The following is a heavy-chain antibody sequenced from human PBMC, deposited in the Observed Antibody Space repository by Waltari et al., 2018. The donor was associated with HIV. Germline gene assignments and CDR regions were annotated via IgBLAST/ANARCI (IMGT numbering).Heavy chain of an antibody. CDR2: INTKTGNP. D-gene: IGHD3-10*01. CDR3: ARGPGRSLDY. CDR1: GYTHTNYA. Sequence: QVQLVQSGSELKKPGASVKVSCEASGYTHTNYATNRVRQAPGQGLEWVGWINTKTGNPTYAQGFTGRFVFSLDTSVSTAYLQISSLKAEDTAVYYCARGPGRSLDYWGQGTLVTVSS. J-gene: IGHJ4*02. V-gene: IGHV7-4-1*02.